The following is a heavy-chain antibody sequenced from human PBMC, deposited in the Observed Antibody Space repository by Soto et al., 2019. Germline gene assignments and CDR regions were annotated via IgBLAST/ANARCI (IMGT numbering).Heavy chain of an antibody. J-gene: IGHJ4*02. CDR1: GFTFNSYG. D-gene: IGHD3-10*01. V-gene: IGHV3-30*18. CDR2: ISFDGRNT. Sequence: QVQLVESGGGVVQPGRSLRLSCAASGFTFNSYGMHWVRQAPGKGLEWVVVISFDGRNTYYADSVKGRVTISRDNSKNTLHQQMTSLRAEDTAVYYCAKQSGSGSDYNVGSVGHLDYWGQGPLVTVSS. CDR3: AKQSGSGSDYNVGSVGHLDY.